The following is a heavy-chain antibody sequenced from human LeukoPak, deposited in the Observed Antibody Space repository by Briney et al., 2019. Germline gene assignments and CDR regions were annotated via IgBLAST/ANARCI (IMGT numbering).Heavy chain of an antibody. Sequence: PGGSLRLSCAASGFTFSSYGTHWVRQAPGKGLEWVALISDDGGKKYYADSVKGRFTISRDNSKNTLYLQMNSLRAEDTALYYCARRSYGSWGYWGQGTLVTVSS. D-gene: IGHD3-16*02. CDR3: ARRSYGSWGY. CDR2: ISDDGGKK. V-gene: IGHV3-30*03. CDR1: GFTFSSYG. J-gene: IGHJ4*02.